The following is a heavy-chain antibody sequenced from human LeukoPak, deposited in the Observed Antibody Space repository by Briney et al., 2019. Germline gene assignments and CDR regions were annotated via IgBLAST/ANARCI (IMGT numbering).Heavy chain of an antibody. CDR2: ISSSSSYI. J-gene: IGHJ5*02. CDR3: ARDWATTYYDFWSSYYLDP. D-gene: IGHD3-3*01. CDR1: GFTFSSYS. Sequence: GGSLRLSCAASGFTFSSYSMNWVRQAPGKGLEWVSSISSSSSYIYYADSVKGRFTISRDNAKNSLYLQMNSLRAEDTAVYYCARDWATTYYDFWSSYYLDPWGQGTLVTVSS. V-gene: IGHV3-21*01.